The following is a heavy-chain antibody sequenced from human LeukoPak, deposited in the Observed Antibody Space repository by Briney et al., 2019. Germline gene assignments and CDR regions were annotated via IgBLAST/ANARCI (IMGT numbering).Heavy chain of an antibody. CDR2: IYDIGST. D-gene: IGHD3-16*01. J-gene: IGHJ4*02. CDR1: GGSISNYY. CDR3: ARGGVLKSVDY. Sequence: SETLSLTCTVSGGSISNYYWNWIRQPPGKGLEWIGYIYDIGSTKYNPSLKSRVTISVDTSKNQFSLRLSSVTTADTAVYYCARGGVLKSVDYWGQGTLVAVSS. V-gene: IGHV4-59*01.